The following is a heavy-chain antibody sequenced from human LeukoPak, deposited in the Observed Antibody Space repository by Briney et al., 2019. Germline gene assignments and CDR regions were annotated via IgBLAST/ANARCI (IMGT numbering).Heavy chain of an antibody. CDR2: IYHSGST. CDR3: ARDLPNQEDAFDI. J-gene: IGHJ3*02. V-gene: IGHV4-4*02. CDR1: GFTFSSYAM. Sequence: GSLRLSCAASGFTFSSYAMSWVRQTPGKGLEWIGEIYHSGSTNYNPSLKSRVTISVDKSKNQFSLKLSSVTAADTAVYYCARDLPNQEDAFDIWGQGTMVTVSS.